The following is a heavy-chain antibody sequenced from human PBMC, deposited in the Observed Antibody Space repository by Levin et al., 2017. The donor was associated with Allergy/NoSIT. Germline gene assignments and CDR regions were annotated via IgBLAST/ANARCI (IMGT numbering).Heavy chain of an antibody. J-gene: IGHJ5*02. CDR2: ISWNSGSI. V-gene: IGHV3-9*01. CDR1: GFTFDNYG. CDR3: TKGSGSGIVDWFDP. Sequence: SLKISCAASGFTFDNYGMHWVRQAPGKGLEWVSGISWNSGSIDYADSVKGRFTMSRDNAKNSLHLQMNSLRAEDTAFYYCTKGSGSGIVDWFDPWGQGTLVTVSS. D-gene: IGHD3-10*01.